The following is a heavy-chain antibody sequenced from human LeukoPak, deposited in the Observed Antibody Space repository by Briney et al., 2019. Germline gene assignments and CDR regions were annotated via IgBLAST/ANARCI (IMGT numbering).Heavy chain of an antibody. V-gene: IGHV4-4*07. Sequence: SETLSLTCTVSGGSISGFYWSWIRQPAGKGLEWIGRIYTSGSTNYNPSLKSRVTMSVDTSRNQFSLKLSSVTAADTAVYYCARHEIRIYYGSGTLNWFDPWGQGTLVTVSS. CDR2: IYTSGST. CDR3: ARHEIRIYYGSGTLNWFDP. J-gene: IGHJ5*02. D-gene: IGHD3-10*01. CDR1: GGSISGFY.